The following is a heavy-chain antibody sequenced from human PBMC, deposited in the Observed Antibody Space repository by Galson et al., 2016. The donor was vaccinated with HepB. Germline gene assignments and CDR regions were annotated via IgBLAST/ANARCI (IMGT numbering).Heavy chain of an antibody. J-gene: IGHJ6*02. CDR3: AALPMV. Sequence: SLRLSCAASGFTLSYYWMYWVRQAPGKGLVWVSRISSDGSGTSYADFVKGRFTISRDNAKNTLYLQMNSLRAEDTALYYCAALPMVWGQGTTVTVS. V-gene: IGHV3-74*01. CDR2: ISSDGSGT. CDR1: GFTLSYYW.